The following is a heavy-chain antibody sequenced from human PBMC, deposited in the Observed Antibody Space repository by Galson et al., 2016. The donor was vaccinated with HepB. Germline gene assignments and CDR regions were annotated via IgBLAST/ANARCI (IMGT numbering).Heavy chain of an antibody. CDR1: GFTASSNS. V-gene: IGHV3-30*03. CDR2: FSYDGTNK. CDR3: ARDVHTSLIGSGWAFDL. Sequence: SLRLSCAASGFTASSNSVGWVRQAPGKGLEWVAMFSYDGTNKYYGDSVTGRFTISRDNSKNTVSLQMNSLRPEDTAVYYCARDVHTSLIGSGWAFDLWGQGTRVTVSS. D-gene: IGHD5-18*01. J-gene: IGHJ3*01.